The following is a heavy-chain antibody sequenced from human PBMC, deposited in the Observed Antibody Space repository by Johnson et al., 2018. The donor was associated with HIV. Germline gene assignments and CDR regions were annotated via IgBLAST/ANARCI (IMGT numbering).Heavy chain of an antibody. CDR1: GFTFSSYG. J-gene: IGHJ3*02. D-gene: IGHD1-1*01. CDR2: IYSGGST. V-gene: IGHV3-66*01. Sequence: VQLVESGGGLVQPGGSLRLSCAASGFTFSSYGMHWVRQAPGKGLEWVPVIYSGGSTYYADSVKGRFTIARHNSKNTLYLQMNSLRAEDTAVYYCARDLDLREDLAFDIWGQGTMVTVSS. CDR3: ARDLDLREDLAFDI.